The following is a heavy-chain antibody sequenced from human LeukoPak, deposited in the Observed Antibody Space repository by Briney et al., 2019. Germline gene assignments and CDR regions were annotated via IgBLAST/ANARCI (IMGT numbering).Heavy chain of an antibody. V-gene: IGHV3-30*03. CDR3: ARSLSYGGIHY. J-gene: IGHJ4*02. Sequence: GGSLRLSCAASGFTFSRSGMHWVRQAPGKGLEWVAVISYDGSNKYYADSVKGRFTISRDNSKNTLYLQMNSLRVEDTAVYYCARSLSYGGIHYWGQGTLVTVSS. CDR2: ISYDGSNK. D-gene: IGHD5-18*01. CDR1: GFTFSRSG.